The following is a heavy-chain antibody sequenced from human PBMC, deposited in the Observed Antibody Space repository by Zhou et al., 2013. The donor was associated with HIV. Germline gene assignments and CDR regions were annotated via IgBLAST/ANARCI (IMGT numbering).Heavy chain of an antibody. CDR3: AGHYNRGKTQIAFDV. CDR2: ITPFNGNT. J-gene: IGHJ3*01. V-gene: IGHV1-8*03. Sequence: QVQLVQSGAEVRKPGASVKVSCKASGYTFTRYDINWVRQATGQGLEWMGWITPFNGNTIYAQKFQDRVTITRGSSMSTASMELSSLRSEDTAIYYCAGHYNRGKTQIAFDVWGQGTPVSVAS. CDR1: GYTFTRYD. D-gene: IGHD4-4*01.